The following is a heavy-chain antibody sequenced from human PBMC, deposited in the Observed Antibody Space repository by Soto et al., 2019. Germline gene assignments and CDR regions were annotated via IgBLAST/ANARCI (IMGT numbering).Heavy chain of an antibody. CDR2: IYYSGTS. Sequence: HSETLSLTCTVSGGSIRDDRYYWGWIRQPPGKGLEWIGSIYYSGTSSYNPSLKSRVTMSVDTSKKQLSLRLSSVTAADTAVYYCARPMYFFGSGSYPWLDPWGQGTLVTVSS. V-gene: IGHV4-39*01. CDR3: ARPMYFFGSGSYPWLDP. J-gene: IGHJ5*02. CDR1: GGSIRDDRYY. D-gene: IGHD3-10*01.